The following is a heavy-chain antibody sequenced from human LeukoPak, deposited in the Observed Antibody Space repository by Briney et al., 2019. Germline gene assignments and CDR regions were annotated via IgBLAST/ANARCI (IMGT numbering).Heavy chain of an antibody. D-gene: IGHD3-10*01. Sequence: PSETLSLTCTVSGDSISSSTYYWGWIRQPPGKGLEWIGSIYYSGNTYYNPSLKSRVTISVDTSKNQFSLKLSSVTAADTAVYYCARLLWFAEPKRDYWGQGTLVTVSS. V-gene: IGHV4-39*01. CDR1: GDSISSSTYY. CDR2: IYYSGNT. CDR3: ARLLWFAEPKRDY. J-gene: IGHJ4*02.